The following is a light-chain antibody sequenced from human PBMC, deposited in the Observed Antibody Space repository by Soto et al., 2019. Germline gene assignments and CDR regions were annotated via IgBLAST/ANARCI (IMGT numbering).Light chain of an antibody. Sequence: VLKQSPGTVSLSPGPIAIFSCMASQTVRNNYLAWYQQKPGQAPRLLIYVASSRATGIPDRFSGSGSGTGFTLTISSLQPEDLATYYCQQSYTTPLTFGGGTKVDIK. CDR3: QQSYTTPLT. CDR2: VAS. J-gene: IGKJ4*01. V-gene: IGKV3-20*01. CDR1: QTVRNNY.